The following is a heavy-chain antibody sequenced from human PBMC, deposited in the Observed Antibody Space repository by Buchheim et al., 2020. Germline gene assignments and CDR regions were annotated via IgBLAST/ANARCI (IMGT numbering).Heavy chain of an antibody. J-gene: IGHJ6*02. V-gene: IGHV3-48*04. CDR3: AVGGYCSSTSCPSSSSHIGSGDYYYYGMDV. D-gene: IGHD2-2*01. CDR2: ISSSSSTI. Sequence: EVQLVESGGGLVQPGGSLRLSCAASGFTFSSYSMNWVRQAPGKGLEWVSYISSSSSTIYYADSVKGRFTISRDHAKNSLYLQVNSLRAEDTAVYYCAVGGYCSSTSCPSSSSHIGSGDYYYYGMDVWGQGTT. CDR1: GFTFSSYS.